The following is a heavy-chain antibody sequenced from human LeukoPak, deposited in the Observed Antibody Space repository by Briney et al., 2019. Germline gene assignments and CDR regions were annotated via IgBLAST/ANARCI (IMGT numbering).Heavy chain of an antibody. CDR2: ISNSGGTA. CDR1: GFTFSSYA. CDR3: AMNTYYPSYYFDY. Sequence: GGSLRLSCAASGFTFSSYAMSWVRQAPGKGLEWVSGISNSGGTAYYADSVKGRFTISRDNSKNTLYLQMNSLRAEHTAVYYCAMNTYYPSYYFDYWGQGTLVTVSS. D-gene: IGHD3-22*01. V-gene: IGHV3-23*01. J-gene: IGHJ4*02.